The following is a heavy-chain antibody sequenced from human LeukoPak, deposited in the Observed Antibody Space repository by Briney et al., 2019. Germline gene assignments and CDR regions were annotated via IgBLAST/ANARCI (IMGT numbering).Heavy chain of an antibody. J-gene: IGHJ5*02. Sequence: SETLSLTCTVSGGSISSGGYYWSWIRQHPGKGLEWIGYIYYSGSTYYNPSLKSRVTISVDTSKNQFSLKLSSVTAADTAVYYCAREGIVGATITHWFDPWGQGTLVTVSS. CDR2: IYYSGST. D-gene: IGHD1-26*01. V-gene: IGHV4-31*03. CDR1: GGSISSGGYY. CDR3: AREGIVGATITHWFDP.